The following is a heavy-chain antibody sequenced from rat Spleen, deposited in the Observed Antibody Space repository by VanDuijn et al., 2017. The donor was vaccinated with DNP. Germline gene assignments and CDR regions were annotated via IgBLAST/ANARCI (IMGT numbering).Heavy chain of an antibody. V-gene: IGHV5-46*01. Sequence: EVQLVESGGGLVQPGRSMKLSCAASGFTFSSFPMAWVRQAPTKGLEWVATISTSGGSTYYRDSVKGRFTISRDNAKSTLYLQMNSLRSEDTATYYCTRQYDGYYHYWYFDFWGPGTMVTVSS. CDR1: GFTFSSFP. D-gene: IGHD1-12*03. CDR2: ISTSGGST. CDR3: TRQYDGYYHYWYFDF. J-gene: IGHJ1*01.